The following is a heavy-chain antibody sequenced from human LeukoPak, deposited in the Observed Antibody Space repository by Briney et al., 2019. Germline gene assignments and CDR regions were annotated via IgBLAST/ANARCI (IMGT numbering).Heavy chain of an antibody. CDR2: ISHDGMNA. D-gene: IGHD6-19*01. CDR1: GLHFSGTA. Sequence: GSLRLSCAASGLHFSGTAMSWVRQAPGKGLEWVSAISHDGMNAYYADSVKGRFTIARDNSKKTVSLEMSSLTAADTGVYYCAKDGAQYSSGPECDPRGQGALVTVSP. CDR3: AKDGAQYSSGPECDP. J-gene: IGHJ5*02. V-gene: IGHV3-23*01.